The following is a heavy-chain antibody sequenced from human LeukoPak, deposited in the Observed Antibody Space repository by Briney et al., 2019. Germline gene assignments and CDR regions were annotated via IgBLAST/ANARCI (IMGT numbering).Heavy chain of an antibody. Sequence: GGSLRLSCVISGFTFSNFWMSWVRQAPGRGLEWVANIHPEGNEKYHLESVKGRFTISRDNINNLLFLQMNALRVEDTAIYYCARGDDFSGDHWGQGTLVTLSS. D-gene: IGHD1-1*01. J-gene: IGHJ4*02. CDR1: GFTFSNFW. CDR2: IHPEGNEK. V-gene: IGHV3-7*04. CDR3: ARGDDFSGDH.